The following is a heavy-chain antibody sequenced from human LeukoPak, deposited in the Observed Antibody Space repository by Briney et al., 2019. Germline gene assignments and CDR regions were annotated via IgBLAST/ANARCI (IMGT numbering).Heavy chain of an antibody. V-gene: IGHV4-61*02. Sequence: RTSQTLSLTCTVSGGSISSGSYYWSWIRQPAGKGLEWIGRIYTSGSTNYNPSLKSRVTISVDTSKNQFSLQLSSVTAADTAVYYCAREITMVRGVIGYMDVWGKGTTVTISS. CDR1: GGSISSGSYY. CDR2: IYTSGST. D-gene: IGHD3-10*01. J-gene: IGHJ6*03. CDR3: AREITMVRGVIGYMDV.